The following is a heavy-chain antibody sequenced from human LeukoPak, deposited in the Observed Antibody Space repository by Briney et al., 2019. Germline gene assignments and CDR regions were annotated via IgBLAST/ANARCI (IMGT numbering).Heavy chain of an antibody. CDR2: ISESGST. CDR1: GGSFSGYY. V-gene: IGHV4-34*01. CDR3: VRGRTDYYYYMDV. Sequence: SETLSLTCAVYGGSFSGYYWSWIRQPPGKGLEWIGDISESGSTNYNPSLKSRVTISVDPSKNQFSLKLTSMTAADTAVYFCVRGRTDYYYYMDVWGKGTTVTVSS. J-gene: IGHJ6*03.